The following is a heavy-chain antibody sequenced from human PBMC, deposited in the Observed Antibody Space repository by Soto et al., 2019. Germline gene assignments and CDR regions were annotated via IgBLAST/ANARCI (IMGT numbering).Heavy chain of an antibody. CDR2: IYYSGST. J-gene: IGHJ5*02. V-gene: IGHV4-31*03. D-gene: IGHD3-10*01. Sequence: QVQLQESGPGLVKPSQTLSLTCTVSGGSISSGGYYWSWIRQHPGKGLEWIGYIYYSGSTYYNPSLNSRVTISVDTSKNQCAMKLSSVTAADTAVYYCAAGRSGSYFRGNWFDPWGEGTLVTVSS. CDR3: AAGRSGSYFRGNWFDP. CDR1: GGSISSGGYY.